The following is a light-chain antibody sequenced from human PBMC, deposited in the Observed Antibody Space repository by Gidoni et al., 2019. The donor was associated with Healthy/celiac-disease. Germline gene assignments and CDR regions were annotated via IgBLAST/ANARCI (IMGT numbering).Light chain of an antibody. Sequence: DIQMTQSPSSRSAPVGDRVTITCQASQEISNYLNWYQQKQGKAPKLLIYDASNLETGVPSRFSGSGSGTDFTFTSSSLQPEDIATYYWQQYDNLPLTFGGGTKVEIK. CDR3: QQYDNLPLT. V-gene: IGKV1-33*01. CDR2: DAS. J-gene: IGKJ4*01. CDR1: QEISNY.